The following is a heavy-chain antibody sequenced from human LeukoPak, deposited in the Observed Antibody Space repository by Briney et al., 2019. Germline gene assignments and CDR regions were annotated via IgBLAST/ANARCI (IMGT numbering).Heavy chain of an antibody. CDR1: GFTFSSYG. D-gene: IGHD3-10*01. V-gene: IGHV3-30*02. J-gene: IGHJ5*02. CDR3: AKDGGLLWFGEP. CDR2: IRYDGSNK. Sequence: PGGSLRLSCAASGFTFSSYGMHWVRQAPGKGLEWVAFIRYDGSNKYYADSVKGRSTISRDNSKNTLYLQMNSLRAEDTAVYYCAKDGGLLWFGEPWGQGTLVTVSS.